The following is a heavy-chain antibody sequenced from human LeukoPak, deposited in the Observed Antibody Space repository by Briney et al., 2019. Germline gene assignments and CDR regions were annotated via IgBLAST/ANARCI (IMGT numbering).Heavy chain of an antibody. CDR1: GFTFSSYA. V-gene: IGHV3-30*04. CDR2: ISYDGSNK. J-gene: IGHJ5*02. D-gene: IGHD6-13*01. CDR3: AKAYRESSSWFRGRENWFDP. Sequence: GGSLRLSCAASGFTFSSYAMHWVRQAPGKGLEWVAVISYDGSNKYYADSVKGRFTISRDNAKNSLYLQMNSLRAEDTALYYCAKAYRESSSWFRGRENWFDPWGQGTLVTVSS.